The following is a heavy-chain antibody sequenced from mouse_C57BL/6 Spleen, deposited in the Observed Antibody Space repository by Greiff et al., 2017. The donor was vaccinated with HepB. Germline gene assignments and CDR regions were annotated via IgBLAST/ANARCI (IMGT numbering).Heavy chain of an antibody. J-gene: IGHJ1*03. Sequence: QVQLQQSGAELARPGASVKLSCKASGYTFTSYGISWVKQRTGQGLEWIGEIYPRSGNTYYNEKFKGKATLTADKSSSTAYMELRSLTSADSAVYFCARSSLYGSSYGWYFDVWGTGTTVTVSS. CDR3: ARSSLYGSSYGWYFDV. D-gene: IGHD1-1*01. CDR2: IYPRSGNT. CDR1: GYTFTSYG. V-gene: IGHV1-81*01.